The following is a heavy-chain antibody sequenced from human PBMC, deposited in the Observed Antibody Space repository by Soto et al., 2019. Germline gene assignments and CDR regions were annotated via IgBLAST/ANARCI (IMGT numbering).Heavy chain of an antibody. CDR3: ARGTPYYDFWSGYAFDL. D-gene: IGHD3-3*01. Sequence: ASVKVSCKASGYTLKGYYFHWVRQAPGQGLEWMGWVNPETGATNYTQKFQDRVTMTRDTSITTAYMELSRLTSDDTAVYYCARGTPYYDFWSGYAFDLWGR. CDR1: GYTLKGYY. J-gene: IGHJ2*01. CDR2: VNPETGAT. V-gene: IGHV1-2*02.